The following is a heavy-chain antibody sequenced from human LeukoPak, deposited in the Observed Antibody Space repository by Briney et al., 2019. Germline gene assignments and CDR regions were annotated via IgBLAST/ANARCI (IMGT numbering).Heavy chain of an antibody. V-gene: IGHV3-20*04. CDR3: ARDRIAAAGTGDY. Sequence: GGSLRLSCAASGLSFDEYGMSWVRQAPGKGLERVSGINWNGGSTGYADSVKGRFTISRDNAKNSLYLQMNSLRAEDTAVYYCARDRIAAAGTGDYWGQGTLVTVSS. D-gene: IGHD6-13*01. CDR2: INWNGGST. CDR1: GLSFDEYG. J-gene: IGHJ4*02.